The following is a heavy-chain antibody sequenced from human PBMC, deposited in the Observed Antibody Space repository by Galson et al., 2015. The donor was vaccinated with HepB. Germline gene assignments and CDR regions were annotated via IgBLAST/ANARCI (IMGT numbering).Heavy chain of an antibody. J-gene: IGHJ4*02. CDR1: GFTFSSYA. V-gene: IGHV3-23*01. D-gene: IGHD1-7*01. CDR2: ISGSGGST. CDR3: AKDRGGSGTTGTFDY. Sequence: SLRLSCAASGFTFSSYAMSWVRQAPGKGLEWASAISGSGGSTYYADSVKGRFTISRDNSKNTLYLQMNSLRAEDTAVYYCAKDRGGSGTTGTFDYWGQGTLVTVSS.